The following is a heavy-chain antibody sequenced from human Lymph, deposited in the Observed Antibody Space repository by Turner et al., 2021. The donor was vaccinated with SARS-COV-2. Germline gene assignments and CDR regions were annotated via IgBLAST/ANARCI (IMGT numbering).Heavy chain of an antibody. D-gene: IGHD3-22*01. Sequence: EVQLLESGGGLVRPGGSLRLSCAASGFTFSSYAMSWVRQDPGKGLGWVSAIGGSGGDTYYADSVKGRYTISRDNSKNTMYLQMNSLRAEDTAVYYCAKGVRGAMIVVVIPYFDYWGQGTLVTVSS. V-gene: IGHV3-23*01. CDR3: AKGVRGAMIVVVIPYFDY. CDR2: IGGSGGDT. J-gene: IGHJ4*02. CDR1: GFTFSSYA.